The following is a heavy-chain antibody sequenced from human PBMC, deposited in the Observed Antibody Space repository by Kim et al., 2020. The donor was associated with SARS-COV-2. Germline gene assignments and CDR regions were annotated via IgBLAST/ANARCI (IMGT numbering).Heavy chain of an antibody. J-gene: IGHJ3*02. D-gene: IGHD6-6*01. Sequence: SETLSLTCTVSGGSISSGDYYWSWIRQPPGKGLEWIGYIYYSGSTYYNPSLKSRVTISVDTSKNQFSLKLSPVTAADTAVYYCARALPGAAARPGLRGAAFDIWGQGTMVTVSS. CDR3: ARALPGAAARPGLRGAAFDI. CDR2: IYYSGST. V-gene: IGHV4-30-4*01. CDR1: GGSISSGDYY.